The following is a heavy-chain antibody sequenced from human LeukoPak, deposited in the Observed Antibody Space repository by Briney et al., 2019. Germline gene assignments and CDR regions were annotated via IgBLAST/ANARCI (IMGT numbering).Heavy chain of an antibody. CDR3: ARAFYSSSSPYFDY. Sequence: SETLSLTCTVSGGSISSYYWSWIRQPPGKGLEWIGYIYYSGSTNYNPSLKSRVTISVDTSKNQFSLKLSSVTAADTAVYYCARAFYSSSSPYFDYWGQGTLVTVSS. CDR2: IYYSGST. D-gene: IGHD6-13*01. J-gene: IGHJ4*02. V-gene: IGHV4-59*08. CDR1: GGSISSYY.